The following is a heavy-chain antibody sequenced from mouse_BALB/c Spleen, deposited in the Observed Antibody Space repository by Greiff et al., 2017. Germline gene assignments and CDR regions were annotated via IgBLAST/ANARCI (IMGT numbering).Heavy chain of an antibody. Sequence: EVQGVESGGGLVQPGGSLRLSCATSGFTFTDYHMSWVRQPPGKALEWLGFIRNKANGYTTEYSASVKGRFTISRDNSQSILYRQMNTLRAEDSATYSGARDGRVMDYWGQGTTVTVSS. J-gene: IGHJ2*01. CDR2: IRNKANGYTT. V-gene: IGHV7-3*02. CDR3: ARDGRVMDY. CDR1: GFTFTDYH.